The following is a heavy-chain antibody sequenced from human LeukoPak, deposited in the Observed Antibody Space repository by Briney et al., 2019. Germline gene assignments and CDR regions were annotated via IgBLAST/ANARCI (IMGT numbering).Heavy chain of an antibody. J-gene: IGHJ5*02. D-gene: IGHD2-2*01. CDR3: ARGLEGYCSSTSCYAPWFDP. CDR2: IIPIFGTA. V-gene: IGHV1-69*06. Sequence: ASVKVSCKASGYTFTSYYMHWVRQAPGQGLEWMGGIIPIFGTANYAQKFQGRVTITADKSTSTAYMELSSLRSEDTAVYYCARGLEGYCSSTSCYAPWFDPWGQGTLVTVSS. CDR1: GYTFTSYY.